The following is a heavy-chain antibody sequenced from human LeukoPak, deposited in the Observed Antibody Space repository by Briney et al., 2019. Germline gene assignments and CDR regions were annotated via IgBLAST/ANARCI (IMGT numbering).Heavy chain of an antibody. CDR2: ISSSSSYT. J-gene: IGHJ4*02. CDR3: ARDCSGGSCCDY. D-gene: IGHD2-15*01. CDR1: GFPSSDYY. V-gene: IGHV3-11*06. Sequence: PGGALRLSCAAPGFPSSDYYMRWFRQAPGKGRGGVSYISSSSSYTNYADSVKGRFTISRDNAKNSLYLQMNSLRAEDTAVYYCARDCSGGSCCDYWGQGTLVTVSS.